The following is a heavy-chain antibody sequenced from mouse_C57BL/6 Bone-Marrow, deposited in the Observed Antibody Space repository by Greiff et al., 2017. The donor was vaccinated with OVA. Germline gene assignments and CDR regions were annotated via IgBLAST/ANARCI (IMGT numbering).Heavy chain of an antibody. J-gene: IGHJ1*03. D-gene: IGHD1-1*01. CDR2: IDPSDSYT. Sequence: QVQLQQPGAELVRPGTSVKLSCKASGYTFTSYWMHWVKQRPGQGLEWIGVIDPSDSYTNYNQKFKGKATLTADKSSSTAYMQLSSLTSEDSAVYFCARTVAPWYFDVWGTGTTVTVSS. CDR1: GYTFTSYW. V-gene: IGHV1-59*01. CDR3: ARTVAPWYFDV.